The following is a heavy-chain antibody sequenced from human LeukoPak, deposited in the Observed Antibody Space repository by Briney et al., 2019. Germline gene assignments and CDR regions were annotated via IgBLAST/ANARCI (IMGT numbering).Heavy chain of an antibody. CDR3: AKETRGYYDS. V-gene: IGHV3-7*01. Sequence: GGSLRLSCAASGFTFTSYWMSWVHQAPGKGLEWVANIKYDGSEKNSVDSVKGRFTISRDNAKNSLYLQMNSLRVEDTAVYYCAKETRGYYDSWGQGTLVTVSS. CDR2: IKYDGSEK. CDR1: GFTFTSYW. J-gene: IGHJ4*02.